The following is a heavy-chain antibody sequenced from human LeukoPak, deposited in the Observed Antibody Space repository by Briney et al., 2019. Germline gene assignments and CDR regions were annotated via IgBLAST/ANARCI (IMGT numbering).Heavy chain of an antibody. CDR1: GGSISSGGYC. V-gene: IGHV4-31*03. CDR3: ASSQLTLVIN. CDR2: IYYSGST. D-gene: IGHD3-9*01. J-gene: IGHJ1*01. Sequence: PSETLSLTCTVSGGSISSGGYCWSWIRQRPGKGLEWIGYIYYSGSTYYNPSLKSRVTISVDTSKNQFSLKLSSVTAADTAVYYCASSQLTLVINWGQGTLVTVSS.